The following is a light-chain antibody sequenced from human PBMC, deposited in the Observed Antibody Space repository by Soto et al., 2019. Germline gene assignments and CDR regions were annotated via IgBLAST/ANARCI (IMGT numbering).Light chain of an antibody. J-gene: IGKJ4*01. CDR2: GAS. Sequence: EIVMTQSPATLSVSPGERATLSCRASQSVSSNLAWYQQKPGQAPRLLTYGASTRATGIPARFSGSGSGTEFTLTISSLQSEDFAVYYCQQYNNWPRTFGGGTKV. V-gene: IGKV3-15*01. CDR1: QSVSSN. CDR3: QQYNNWPRT.